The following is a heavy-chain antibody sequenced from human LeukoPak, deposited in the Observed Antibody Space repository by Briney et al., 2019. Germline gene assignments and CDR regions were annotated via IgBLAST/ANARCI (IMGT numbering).Heavy chain of an antibody. Sequence: SQTLSLTCTVSAGSINSGDYYWSWIRQPAGRGLEWIGRIYSPGTNYNYNPSVKSRVTISIDTSKNQFSLKLTSVTAADTAVYYCARGIGTSYDSSRDAFDIWGQGTMVTVSS. CDR3: ARGIGTSYDSSRDAFDI. CDR2: IYSPGTN. CDR1: AGSINSGDYY. D-gene: IGHD3-22*01. V-gene: IGHV4-61*02. J-gene: IGHJ3*02.